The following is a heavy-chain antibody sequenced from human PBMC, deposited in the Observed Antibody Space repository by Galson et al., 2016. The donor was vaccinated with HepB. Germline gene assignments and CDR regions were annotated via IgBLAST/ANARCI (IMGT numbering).Heavy chain of an antibody. CDR1: GGSFSDYK. Sequence: ETLSLTCAVYGGSFSDYKWSWIRQAPGKGLEWIGEINDSGTTNYNPSLESRVTISVDTTKNQFSLKLSSVTAADTACYYCARVPNLYSDAWSPYYYGMDVWGQGTTVTVSS. D-gene: IGHD1-26*01. V-gene: IGHV4-34*01. CDR2: INDSGTT. J-gene: IGHJ6*02. CDR3: ARVPNLYSDAWSPYYYGMDV.